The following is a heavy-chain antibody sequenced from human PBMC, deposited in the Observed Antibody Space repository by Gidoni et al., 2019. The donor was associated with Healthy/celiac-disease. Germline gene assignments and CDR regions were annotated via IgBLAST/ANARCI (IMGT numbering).Heavy chain of an antibody. CDR3: ARVAYSSGSGYYGMDV. V-gene: IGHV4-4*02. CDR1: GGSLSRRNW. CDR2: IDHSGST. D-gene: IGHD6-25*01. J-gene: IGHJ6*02. Sequence: QGQLQESGPGLVKPSGTLSLTCAVSGGSLSRRNWWSWVRQPPGKGLEWSGEIDHSGSTNYNPSLKSRVTISVDKSKNQFSLKLSSVTAADTAVYYCARVAYSSGSGYYGMDVWGQGTTVTVSS.